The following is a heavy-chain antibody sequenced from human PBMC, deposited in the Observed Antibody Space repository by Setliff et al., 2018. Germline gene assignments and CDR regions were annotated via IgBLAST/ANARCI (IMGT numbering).Heavy chain of an antibody. CDR2: VYYSGTT. V-gene: IGHV4-39*07. CDR3: ARRDGYYESNGYFSFFDY. Sequence: PSETLSLTCSVSDGSMTSGSYYWGWIRQPPGKGLEWIGSVYYSGTTYYNPSLKSRLTMSVDTSKNQFSLKLRSVTAADTAMYYCARRDGYYESNGYFSFFDYWGQGILVTVSS. CDR1: DGSMTSGSYY. J-gene: IGHJ4*02. D-gene: IGHD3-22*01.